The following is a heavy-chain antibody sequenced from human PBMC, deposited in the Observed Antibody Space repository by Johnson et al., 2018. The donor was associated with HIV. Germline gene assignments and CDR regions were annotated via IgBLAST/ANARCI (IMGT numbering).Heavy chain of an antibody. CDR3: ARGGCSCGSCYSHDAFDI. V-gene: IGHV3-30-3*01. D-gene: IGHD2-15*01. J-gene: IGHJ3*02. Sequence: QVQLMESGGGVVRPGGSLRLSCAASGFTFSSYAMHWVRQAPGKGLEWVAVISYDGSNKYYADSVKGRFTISRDNSKNTLYLQMNSLRAEDTAVYYCARGGCSCGSCYSHDAFDIWGQGTMVTVSS. CDR1: GFTFSSYA. CDR2: ISYDGSNK.